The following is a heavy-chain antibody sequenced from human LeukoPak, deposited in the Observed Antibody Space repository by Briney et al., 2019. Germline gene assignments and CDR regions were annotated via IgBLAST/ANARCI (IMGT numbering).Heavy chain of an antibody. CDR1: GFTFSSYW. J-gene: IGHJ4*02. V-gene: IGHV3-7*01. CDR3: AREYYYDSSAPDY. Sequence: GVSLRLSCAAAGFTFSSYWMSWVRQAPGKGLEWVANIKQDGSEKYYVDSVKGRFTISRDNAKNSLYLQMISLRAEDTAVYYCAREYYYDSSAPDYCGQGTLVTVSS. CDR2: IKQDGSEK. D-gene: IGHD3-22*01.